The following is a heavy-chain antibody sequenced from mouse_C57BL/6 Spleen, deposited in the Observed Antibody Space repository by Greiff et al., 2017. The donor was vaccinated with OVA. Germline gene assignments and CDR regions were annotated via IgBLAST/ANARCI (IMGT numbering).Heavy chain of an antibody. CDR3: ARHYSNYGGVFYWYFDV. Sequence: EVQRVESGGGLVQPGESLKLSCESNEYEFPSHDMSWVRKTPEKRLELVAAINSDGGSTYYPDTMERRFIISRDNTKKTLYLQMSSLRSEDTALYYCARHYSNYGGVFYWYFDVWGTGTTVTVSS. J-gene: IGHJ1*03. CDR1: EYEFPSHD. CDR2: INSDGGST. D-gene: IGHD2-5*01. V-gene: IGHV5-2*01.